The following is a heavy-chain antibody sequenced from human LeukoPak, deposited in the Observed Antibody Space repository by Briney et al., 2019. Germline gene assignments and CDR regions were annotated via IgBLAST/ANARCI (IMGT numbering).Heavy chain of an antibody. V-gene: IGHV1-69*13. D-gene: IGHD3-16*01. Sequence: SVKVSCKASGGTFSSYAISWVRQAPGQGLEWMGGIIPIFGTANYAQKFQGRVTITADESTSTAYMELSSLRSDDTAVYYCAREGLGELTLDYWGQGTLVTVSS. CDR2: IIPIFGTA. CDR1: GGTFSSYA. CDR3: AREGLGELTLDY. J-gene: IGHJ4*02.